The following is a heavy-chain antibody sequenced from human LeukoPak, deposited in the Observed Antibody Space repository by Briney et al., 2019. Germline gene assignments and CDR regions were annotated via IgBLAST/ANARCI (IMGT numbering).Heavy chain of an antibody. V-gene: IGHV1-2*02. J-gene: IGHJ4*02. CDR1: GYTFTSYD. CDR2: IDPNSGGT. D-gene: IGHD6-13*01. CDR3: ARQKAAAGHFDY. Sequence: VASVTVSCKASGYTFTSYDINWVRQAPGQGLEWMGWIDPNSGGTNYAQKFQGRVTMTRDTSISSAYMDLSRLRYDDTAVYYCARQKAAAGHFDYWGQGTLVTVSS.